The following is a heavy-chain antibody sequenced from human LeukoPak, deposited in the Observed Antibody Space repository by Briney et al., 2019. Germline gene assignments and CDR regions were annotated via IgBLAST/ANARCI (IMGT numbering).Heavy chain of an antibody. CDR3: VKVYGSGSHRNAFDV. Sequence: PGGSLRLSRAASGFTFDDYVLHWVRHASGRGLEWVSLISGDGDSTYYADSVKGRFTISRDNTKNSLYMQMSSLRIEDTGLYYCVKVYGSGSHRNAFDVWGQGTMVTVSS. CDR2: ISGDGDST. V-gene: IGHV3-43*02. CDR1: GFTFDDYV. J-gene: IGHJ3*01. D-gene: IGHD3-16*02.